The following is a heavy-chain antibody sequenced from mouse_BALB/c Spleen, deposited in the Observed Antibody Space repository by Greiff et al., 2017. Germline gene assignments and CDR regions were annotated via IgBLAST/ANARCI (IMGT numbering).Heavy chain of an antibody. CDR3: ARVYYGSSTPSFDY. J-gene: IGHJ2*01. D-gene: IGHD1-1*01. CDR2: ISSGGSYT. V-gene: IGHV5-6*01. Sequence: EVQGVESGGDLVKPGGSLKLSCAASGFTFSSYGMSWVRQTPDKRLEWVATISSGGSYTYYPDSVKGRFTISRDNAKNTLYLQMSSLKSEDTAMYYCARVYYGSSTPSFDYWGQGTTLTVSS. CDR1: GFTFSSYG.